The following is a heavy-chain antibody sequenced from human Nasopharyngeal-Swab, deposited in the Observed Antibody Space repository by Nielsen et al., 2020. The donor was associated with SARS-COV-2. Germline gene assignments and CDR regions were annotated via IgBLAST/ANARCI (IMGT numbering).Heavy chain of an antibody. Sequence: GSVQVSCEASGYTFTSYYMHWVRQAPGQGLEWMGIINPSGGSTSYAQKFQGRVTMTRDTSTSTVYMELSSLRSEDTAVYYCARDSRITIFGVVIKPGDAFDIWGQGTMVTVSS. CDR2: INPSGGST. CDR1: GYTFTSYY. D-gene: IGHD3-3*01. V-gene: IGHV1-46*01. CDR3: ARDSRITIFGVVIKPGDAFDI. J-gene: IGHJ3*02.